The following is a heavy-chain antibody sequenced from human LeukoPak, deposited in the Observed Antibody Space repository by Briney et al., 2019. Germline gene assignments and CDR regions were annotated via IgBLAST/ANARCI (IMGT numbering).Heavy chain of an antibody. Sequence: GGSLRLSCAASGFTFDDYAMRWVRQAPGKGLEWGSGISWNSGSIGYAESVKGGFTISRDNAKSSLYLRMNSLRAEDTALYYCAKDIRWLVGFDYWGQGTLVTVSS. CDR3: AKDIRWLVGFDY. CDR2: ISWNSGSI. D-gene: IGHD6-19*01. J-gene: IGHJ4*02. CDR1: GFTFDDYA. V-gene: IGHV3-9*01.